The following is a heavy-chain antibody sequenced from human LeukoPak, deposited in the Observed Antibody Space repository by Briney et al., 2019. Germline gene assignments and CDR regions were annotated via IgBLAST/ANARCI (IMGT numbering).Heavy chain of an antibody. Sequence: PSETLSLTCAVYGGSFSGYYWSWIRQPPGKGLEWIGEINHSGSTNYNPSLKSRVTISIDTSKNQFSLKLSSVTAADTAVYFCARHGWHAWYFDLWGRGTLVTVSS. J-gene: IGHJ2*01. V-gene: IGHV4-34*01. CDR3: ARHGWHAWYFDL. D-gene: IGHD6-19*01. CDR2: INHSGST. CDR1: GGSFSGYY.